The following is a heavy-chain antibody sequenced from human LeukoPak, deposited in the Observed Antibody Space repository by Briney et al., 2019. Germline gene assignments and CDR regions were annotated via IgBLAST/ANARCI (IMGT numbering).Heavy chain of an antibody. J-gene: IGHJ4*02. CDR3: ARHGNYVCDY. CDR1: GGSISSNAGYY. D-gene: IGHD3-16*01. CDR2: MSHSGHT. Sequence: SETLSLTCTVSGGSISSNAGYYWGWLRQPPGEGLEWIESMSHSGHTYYNPSRKSRVTISIAPTKSQCALRLSTVTAANTAVDYCARHGNYVCDYWGQGTLVTVSS. V-gene: IGHV4-39*01.